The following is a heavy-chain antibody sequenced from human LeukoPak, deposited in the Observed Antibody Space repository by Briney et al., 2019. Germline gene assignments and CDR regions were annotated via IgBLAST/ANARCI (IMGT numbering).Heavy chain of an antibody. D-gene: IGHD3-10*01. J-gene: IGHJ5*02. Sequence: GGSLRLSCAASGFTFSTYSMNWVRQAPGKGLEWVSSISSGSRYIYYADSVKGRFTISRDNAKNSLYLQMNSLRDEDTAIYYCAKAPRGVDNWFDPWGQGTLVTVSS. CDR2: ISSGSRYI. CDR3: AKAPRGVDNWFDP. V-gene: IGHV3-21*01. CDR1: GFTFSTYS.